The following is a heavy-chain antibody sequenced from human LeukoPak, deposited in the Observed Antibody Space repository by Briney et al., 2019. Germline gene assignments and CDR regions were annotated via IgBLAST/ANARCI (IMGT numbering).Heavy chain of an antibody. CDR1: GGSISSYY. CDR2: IYYTGST. Sequence: SETLSLTCSVSGGSISSYYWNWIRQPPGKGLEWIGYIYYTGSTDYNPSLKSRVTILLDTSMNQFSLKLTSVTAADTAVYYCARGDFGGNSWWFDPWGQGTLVTVSS. J-gene: IGHJ5*02. D-gene: IGHD4-23*01. V-gene: IGHV4-59*01. CDR3: ARGDFGGNSWWFDP.